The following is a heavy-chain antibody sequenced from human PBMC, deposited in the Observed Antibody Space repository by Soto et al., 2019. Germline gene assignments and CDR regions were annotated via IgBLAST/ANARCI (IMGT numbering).Heavy chain of an antibody. CDR2: IWYDGSNK. CDR1: GFTFSSYG. Sequence: GGSLRLSCAASGFTFSSYGMHWVRQAPGKGLEWVAVIWYDGSNKYYADSVKGRFTISRDNSKNTLYLQMNSLRAEDTAVYYCARGGYVEYSSSWAETHRYNWFDPWGQGTLVTVSS. V-gene: IGHV3-33*01. D-gene: IGHD6-13*01. CDR3: ARGGYVEYSSSWAETHRYNWFDP. J-gene: IGHJ5*02.